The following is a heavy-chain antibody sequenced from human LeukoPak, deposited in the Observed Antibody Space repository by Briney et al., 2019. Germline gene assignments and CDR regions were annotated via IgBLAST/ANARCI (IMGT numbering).Heavy chain of an antibody. CDR1: GGSISSSSYY. V-gene: IGHV4-39*07. D-gene: IGHD2-2*01. CDR3: ARGAYGTSWTGLAYWYFDL. Sequence: SETLSLTCTVSGGSISSSSYYWVWIRQPPGKALEWIGSIYYSGSTYYNPHLKSRVTISVDTSKNQFSLKLSSLTAADTAVYYCARGAYGTSWTGLAYWYFDLWGRGTLVTVSS. CDR2: IYYSGST. J-gene: IGHJ2*01.